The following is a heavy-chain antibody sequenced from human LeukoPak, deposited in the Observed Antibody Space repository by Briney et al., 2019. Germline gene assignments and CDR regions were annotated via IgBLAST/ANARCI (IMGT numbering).Heavy chain of an antibody. CDR3: ARDYYGSGSYLPNWFDP. V-gene: IGHV1-2*02. Sequence: ASVKVSCKASGYTFTGYYMHWVRQAPGQGLEWMGWINPNSGGTNYAQKFQGRVTITRDTSASSAYMELSSLRSEDTAVYYCARDYYGSGSYLPNWFDPWGQGTLVTVSS. CDR2: INPNSGGT. D-gene: IGHD3-10*01. J-gene: IGHJ5*02. CDR1: GYTFTGYY.